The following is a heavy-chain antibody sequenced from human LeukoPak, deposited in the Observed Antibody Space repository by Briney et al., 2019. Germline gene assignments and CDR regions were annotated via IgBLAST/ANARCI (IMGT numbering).Heavy chain of an antibody. J-gene: IGHJ4*02. CDR1: GFTFSSYG. CDR3: AKRGAYCDSASCLLDY. CDR2: ISYDGSEK. Sequence: GGSLRLSCAASGFTFSSYGMHWVRQAPGKGLEWVALISYDGSEKYYADSVKGRFTISRDNSKNTLYVQMNSLRAEDTALYYCAKRGAYCDSASCLLDYWGQGTLVAVSS. V-gene: IGHV3-30*18. D-gene: IGHD2-2*01.